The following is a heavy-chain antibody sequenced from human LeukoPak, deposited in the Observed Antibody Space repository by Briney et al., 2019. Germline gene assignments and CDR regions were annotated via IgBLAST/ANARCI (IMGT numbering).Heavy chain of an antibody. Sequence: PSETLSLTCAVYGGSFSGYYWSWIRQPPGKGLEGIGEINHSGSTNYNPSLKSRVTISVDTSKNQFSLKLSSVTAADTAVYYCARERSLYDFWSGSRDYWGQGTLVTVS. CDR1: GGSFSGYY. CDR3: ARERSLYDFWSGSRDY. J-gene: IGHJ4*02. V-gene: IGHV4-34*01. D-gene: IGHD3-3*01. CDR2: INHSGST.